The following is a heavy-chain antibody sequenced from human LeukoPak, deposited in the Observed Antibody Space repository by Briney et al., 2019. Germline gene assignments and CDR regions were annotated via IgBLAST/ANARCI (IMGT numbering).Heavy chain of an antibody. J-gene: IGHJ4*02. Sequence: GRSLRLSCAASGFTFSSYGMYWVRQAPGKGLEWVAVISYDGSNKYYADSVKGRFTISRDNSKNTLYLQLNSLRAEDTAVYYCAKDTGYSSSWPDYWGQGTLVTVSS. D-gene: IGHD6-13*01. CDR2: ISYDGSNK. V-gene: IGHV3-30*18. CDR3: AKDTGYSSSWPDY. CDR1: GFTFSSYG.